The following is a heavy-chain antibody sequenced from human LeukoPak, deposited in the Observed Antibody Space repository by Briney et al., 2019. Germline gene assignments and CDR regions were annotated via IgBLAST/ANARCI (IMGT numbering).Heavy chain of an antibody. CDR2: INPSGGGT. CDR3: ARVKPSSSGHDY. J-gene: IGHJ4*02. V-gene: IGHV1-46*03. Sequence: ASVTVSCKASGYSFATYYVHWVRQAPGQGLEWMGIINPSGGGTNYAQKFQDRVTMTRDTSTSTVYMDLSSLRSDDTAVYYCARVKPSSSGHDYWGQGTLLTVSS. CDR1: GYSFATYY. D-gene: IGHD6-19*01.